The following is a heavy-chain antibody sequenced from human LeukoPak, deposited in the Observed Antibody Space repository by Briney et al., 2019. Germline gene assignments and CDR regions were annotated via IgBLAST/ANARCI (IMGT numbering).Heavy chain of an antibody. CDR2: INHSGST. V-gene: IGHV4-34*01. CDR1: GGSFSGYY. D-gene: IGHD6-25*01. J-gene: IGHJ5*02. CDR3: ARDKDDSSVPLDP. Sequence: SSETLSLTCAVYGGSFSGYYWSWIRQPPGKGLEWIGEINHSGSTNYNPSLKSRVTISVDTSKNQFSLKLSSVTAADTAVYYCARDKDDSSVPLDPWGQGTLVTVSS.